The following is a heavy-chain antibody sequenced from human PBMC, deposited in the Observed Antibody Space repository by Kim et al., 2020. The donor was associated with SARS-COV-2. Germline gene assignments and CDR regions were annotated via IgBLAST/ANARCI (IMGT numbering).Heavy chain of an antibody. CDR2: TM. D-gene: IGHD3-16*01. Sequence: TMSYADYVKGRFTISRDNANNSVYLQMNSLRDEDTPVYYCARGGSARVDFWGQGTLVTVSS. V-gene: IGHV3-48*02. CDR3: ARGGSARVDF. J-gene: IGHJ4*02.